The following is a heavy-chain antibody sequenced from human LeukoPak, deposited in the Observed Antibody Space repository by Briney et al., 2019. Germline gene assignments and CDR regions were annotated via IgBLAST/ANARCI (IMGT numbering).Heavy chain of an antibody. CDR3: ARDVVGAHDAFDI. D-gene: IGHD1-26*01. Sequence: SETLSLTCTVSGRSVSSGSYYWSWIRQPPGKGLEWIGYIYYSGSTNYNPSLKSRVTISVDTSKNQFSLKLNSVTAADTAVYYCARDVVGAHDAFDIWGQGTMVTVSS. V-gene: IGHV4-61*01. J-gene: IGHJ3*02. CDR1: GRSVSSGSYY. CDR2: IYYSGST.